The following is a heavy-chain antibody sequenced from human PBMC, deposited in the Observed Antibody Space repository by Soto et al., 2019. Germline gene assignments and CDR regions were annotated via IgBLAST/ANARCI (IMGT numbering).Heavy chain of an antibody. V-gene: IGHV3-11*05. Sequence: PGGSLRLSCAASGFTFSDYYMNWIRQAPGKGLEWVSYITGSSDYTNYADSVKGRFTISRDNVKNSLYLQMNSLRAEDTAVYYCAREYYYGMDVWGQGTTVTVSS. CDR2: ITGSSDYT. J-gene: IGHJ6*02. CDR1: GFTFSDYY. CDR3: AREYYYGMDV.